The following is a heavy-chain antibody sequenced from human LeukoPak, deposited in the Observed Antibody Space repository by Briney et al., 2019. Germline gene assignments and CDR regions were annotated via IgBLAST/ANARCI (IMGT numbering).Heavy chain of an antibody. CDR3: ARDFSGY. J-gene: IGHJ4*01. V-gene: IGHV3-66*01. CDR2: IYSGGST. Sequence: GGSLRLSCVVSGATVSSNYMSRVRQAPGKGLEWVSAIYSGGSTYYADSVKGRFTISRDISKNTLYLQMNDLRVEDTAVYYCARDFSGYWGQGTLVTVSS. CDR1: GATVSSNY. D-gene: IGHD3-10*01.